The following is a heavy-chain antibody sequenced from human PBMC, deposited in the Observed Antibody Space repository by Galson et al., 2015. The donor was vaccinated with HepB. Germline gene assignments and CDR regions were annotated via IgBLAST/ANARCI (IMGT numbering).Heavy chain of an antibody. Sequence: SLRLSCAASGFTFSSYSMNWVRQAPGKGLKWVSYISSSSSTIYYADSVKGRFTISRDNAKNSLYLQMNSLTAADTASYYCARDRKSYNLDAEYWGQGTLVTVSS. J-gene: IGHJ4*02. CDR2: ISSSSSTI. D-gene: IGHD3/OR15-3a*01. CDR1: GFTFSSYS. CDR3: ARDRKSYNLDAEY. V-gene: IGHV3-48*04.